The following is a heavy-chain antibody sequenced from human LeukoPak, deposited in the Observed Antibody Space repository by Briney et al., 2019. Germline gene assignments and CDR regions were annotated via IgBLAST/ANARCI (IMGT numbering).Heavy chain of an antibody. J-gene: IGHJ4*02. Sequence: GASVKVSCKASGYTFTGHYLNWLRQAPGRGLEWMGRINPNSGDTKYAVKCLDSVILTRDTSTSTAYLELNGLRSDDTASYYCARDMWELPSDYYYDFWGQGTLVTVSS. CDR2: INPNSGDT. CDR1: GYTFTGHY. V-gene: IGHV1-2*06. CDR3: ARDMWELPSDYYYDF. D-gene: IGHD1-26*01.